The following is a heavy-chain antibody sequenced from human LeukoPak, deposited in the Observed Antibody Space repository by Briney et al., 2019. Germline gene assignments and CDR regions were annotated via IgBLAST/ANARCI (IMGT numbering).Heavy chain of an antibody. D-gene: IGHD2-15*01. J-gene: IGHJ5*02. CDR1: GFTFSNYE. V-gene: IGHV3-48*03. CDR2: ISSSGSSI. CDR3: ARSEGYCDGGSCPMNWFDP. Sequence: GGSLRLSCAASGFTFSNYEMIWVRQPPGKGLECVSYISSSGSSIYYADSVKGRFTISRDNARDLLSLQMNSLRAEDTAVYYCARSEGYCDGGSCPMNWFDPWGQGTLVTVSS.